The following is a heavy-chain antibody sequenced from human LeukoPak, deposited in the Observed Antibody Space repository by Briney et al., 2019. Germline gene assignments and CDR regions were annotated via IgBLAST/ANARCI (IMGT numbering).Heavy chain of an antibody. CDR2: FDPEDGET. D-gene: IGHD6-19*01. CDR3: ATLVGSSGWYGEGWFDP. CDR1: GYTLTELS. V-gene: IGHV1-24*01. J-gene: IGHJ5*02. Sequence: ASLKVSCKVSGYTLTELSMHWVRQAPGKGLEWMGGFDPEDGETIYAQKFQGRVTMTEDTSTDTAYMELSSLRSEDTAVYYCATLVGSSGWYGEGWFDPWGQGTLVTVSS.